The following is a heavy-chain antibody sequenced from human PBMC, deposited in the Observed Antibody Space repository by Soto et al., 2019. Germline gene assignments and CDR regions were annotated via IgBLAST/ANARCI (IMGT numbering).Heavy chain of an antibody. J-gene: IGHJ1*01. Sequence: ASVKVSCKSSGYTFNDFYIHWLRQAPGQGLEWVGWINPKNGGINYTQTFQGRVTMTRDTSVKTSYMDLNRLNFDDSAIYYCVRGQSVLYLDLWGRGTQVTVSS. CDR3: VRGQSVLYLDL. CDR1: GYTFNDFY. V-gene: IGHV1-2*02. D-gene: IGHD1-20*01. CDR2: INPKNGGI.